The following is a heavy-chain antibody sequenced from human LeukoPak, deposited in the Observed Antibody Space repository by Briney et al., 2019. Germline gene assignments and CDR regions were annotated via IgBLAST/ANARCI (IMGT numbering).Heavy chain of an antibody. CDR3: ARERYFDWLYYYYYMDV. CDR1: GGSISSDY. CDR2: IYTSGST. V-gene: IGHV4-4*07. D-gene: IGHD3-9*01. J-gene: IGHJ6*03. Sequence: SETLSLTCTVSGGSISSDYWSWIRQPAGKGLEWIGRIYTSGSTNYNPSLKSRVTMSVDTSKNQFSLKLSSVTAADTAVYYCARERYFDWLYYYYYMDVWGKGTTVTISS.